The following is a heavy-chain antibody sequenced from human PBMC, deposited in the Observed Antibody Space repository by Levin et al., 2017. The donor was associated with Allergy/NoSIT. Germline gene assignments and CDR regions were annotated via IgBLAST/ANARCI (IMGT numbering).Heavy chain of an antibody. Sequence: GASVKVSCKASGGTFSSYTISWVRQAPGQGLEWMGRIIPILGIANYAQKFQGRVTITADKSTSTAYMELSSLRSEDTAVYYCATRYCSSTSCYSYGLDVWGQGTTVTVSS. J-gene: IGHJ6*02. V-gene: IGHV1-69*02. CDR2: IIPILGIA. D-gene: IGHD2-2*02. CDR3: ATRYCSSTSCYSYGLDV. CDR1: GGTFSSYT.